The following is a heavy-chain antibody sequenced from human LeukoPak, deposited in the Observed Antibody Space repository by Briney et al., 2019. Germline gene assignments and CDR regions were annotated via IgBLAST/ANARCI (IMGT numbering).Heavy chain of an antibody. Sequence: PPETLSLTCTVSGGSISSYYWSWIRQPPGKGLEWIGYIYYSGSTNYNPSLKSRVTISVDTSKNQFSLKLSSVTAADTAVNYCARGEVSYYDGSGYPFDYWGQGTLVTVSS. J-gene: IGHJ4*02. CDR2: IYYSGST. CDR1: GGSISSYY. V-gene: IGHV4-59*01. CDR3: ARGEVSYYDGSGYPFDY. D-gene: IGHD3-22*01.